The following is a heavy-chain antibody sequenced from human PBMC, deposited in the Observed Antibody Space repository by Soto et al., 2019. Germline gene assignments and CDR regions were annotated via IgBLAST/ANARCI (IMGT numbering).Heavy chain of an antibody. CDR3: ARDFDSPDGSGSYYSPYYYYGMDV. Sequence: PSETLSLTCTVSGGSISSYYWSWIRQPPGKGLEWIGYIYYSGSTNYNPSLKSRVTISVDTSKNQFSLKLSSVTAADTAVYYCARDFDSPDGSGSYYSPYYYYGMDVWGQGTTVTVSS. J-gene: IGHJ6*02. CDR1: GGSISSYY. V-gene: IGHV4-59*01. CDR2: IYYSGST. D-gene: IGHD3-10*01.